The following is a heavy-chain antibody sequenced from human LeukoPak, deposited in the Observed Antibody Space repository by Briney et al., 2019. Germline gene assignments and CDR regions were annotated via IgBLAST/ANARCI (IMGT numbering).Heavy chain of an antibody. D-gene: IGHD5-18*01. CDR2: INHSGST. CDR1: GGSFSGYY. CDR3: ASPLSSRLWYPQPFDY. J-gene: IGHJ4*02. V-gene: IGHV4-34*01. Sequence: PSETLSLTCAVYGGSFSGYYWSWIRQPPGKGLEWIGEINHSGSTNYNPSLKSRVTISVDTSKNQFSLKLSSVTAADTAVYYCASPLSSRLWYPQPFDYWGQGTLVTVSS.